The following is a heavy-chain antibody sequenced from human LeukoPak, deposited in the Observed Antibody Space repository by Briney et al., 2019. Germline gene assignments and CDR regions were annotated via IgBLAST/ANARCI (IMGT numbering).Heavy chain of an antibody. V-gene: IGHV3-48*01. D-gene: IGHD6-13*01. CDR2: ISRSSTTI. CDR3: ARAGYSSSWYVS. J-gene: IGHJ5*01. Sequence: PGGSLRLSCAASGFTFSTYSMNWVRQAPGKGLEWVSDISRSSTTIYYADSVKGRFTISRDNAKNSLYLQMNSLRVEDTAVYYCARAGYSSSWYVSWGQGTLVTVSS. CDR1: GFTFSTYS.